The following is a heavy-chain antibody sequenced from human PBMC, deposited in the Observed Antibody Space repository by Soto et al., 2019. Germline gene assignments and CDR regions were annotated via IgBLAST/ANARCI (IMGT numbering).Heavy chain of an antibody. V-gene: IGHV1-8*01. J-gene: IGHJ4*02. CDR2: MNPNSGNT. CDR3: ARTPYCTNGVCYRKYYFDY. CDR1: GYTFTSYA. Sequence: GASVKVSCKASGYTFTSYAMNWVRQATGQRLEWMGWMNPNSGNTGYAQKFQGRVTMTRNTSISTAYMELSSLRSEDTAVYYCARTPYCTNGVCYRKYYFDYWGQGTLVTVSS. D-gene: IGHD2-8*01.